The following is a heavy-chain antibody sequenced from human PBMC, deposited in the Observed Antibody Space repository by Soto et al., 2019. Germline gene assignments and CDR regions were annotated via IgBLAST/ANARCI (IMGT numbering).Heavy chain of an antibody. D-gene: IGHD3-22*01. J-gene: IGHJ4*01. CDR1: GGPFSSYA. Sequence: SVKVSCKPSGGPFSSYAISCVRQPTAQGLEWMGGIIPIFGTANYAQKFPATVTITAEELKSTADMELRSLRSEDTAVYYCAREEGSQHESSCYYGYWG. CDR3: AREEGSQHESSCYYGY. CDR2: IIPIFGTA. V-gene: IGHV1-69*13.